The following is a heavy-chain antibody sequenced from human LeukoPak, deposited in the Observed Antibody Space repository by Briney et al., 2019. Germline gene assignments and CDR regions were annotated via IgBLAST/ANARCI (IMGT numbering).Heavy chain of an antibody. CDR3: ARDYYDNKGGMDV. Sequence: GGSLRLSCAASGFTFSTYWMSWVRQAPGKGLEWVANIKQDGSEKYYVDSVKGRFTISRDNAKNSLYLQMNSLRAEDTAVYYCARDYYDNKGGMDVWGQGTTVTVSS. CDR2: IKQDGSEK. J-gene: IGHJ6*02. D-gene: IGHD3-22*01. V-gene: IGHV3-7*03. CDR1: GFTFSTYW.